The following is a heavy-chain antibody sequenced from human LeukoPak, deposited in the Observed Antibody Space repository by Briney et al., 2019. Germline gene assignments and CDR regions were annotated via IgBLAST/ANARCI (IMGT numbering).Heavy chain of an antibody. Sequence: GATVKVSCKASGYTFTGYYMHWVRQAPGQGLEWMGWINPNSGGTNYAQKFQGRVTMTRDTSISTAYMELSRLRSDDTAVYYCARDPGAVAGNDYWGQGTLVTVSS. CDR3: ARDPGAVAGNDY. CDR2: INPNSGGT. D-gene: IGHD6-19*01. J-gene: IGHJ4*02. CDR1: GYTFTGYY. V-gene: IGHV1-2*02.